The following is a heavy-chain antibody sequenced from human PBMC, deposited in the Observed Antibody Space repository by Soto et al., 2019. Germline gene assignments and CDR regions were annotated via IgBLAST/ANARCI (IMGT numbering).Heavy chain of an antibody. Sequence: GGSLRLSCAASGFTFSSYGMHWVRQAPGKGLEWVAVIWYDGSNKYYADSVKGRFTISRDNSKNTLYLQMNSLRAEDTAVYYCARELYYDILTGPDAFDIWGQGTMVTVSS. CDR3: ARELYYDILTGPDAFDI. J-gene: IGHJ3*02. D-gene: IGHD3-9*01. V-gene: IGHV3-33*01. CDR1: GFTFSSYG. CDR2: IWYDGSNK.